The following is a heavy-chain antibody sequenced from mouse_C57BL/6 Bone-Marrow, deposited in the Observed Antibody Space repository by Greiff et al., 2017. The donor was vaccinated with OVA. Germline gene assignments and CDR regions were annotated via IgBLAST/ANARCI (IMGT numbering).Heavy chain of an antibody. V-gene: IGHV1-62-2*01. Sequence: VKLMESGAELVKPGASVKLSCKASGYTFTEYTIHWVKQRSGQGLEWIGWFYPGSGSIKYNEKFKDKATLTADKASSTVYMELSRLTSEDSAVYFCARHGSDDGYSYYFDYWGQGTTLTVSS. CDR2: FYPGSGSI. J-gene: IGHJ2*01. CDR3: ARHGSDDGYSYYFDY. CDR1: GYTFTEYT. D-gene: IGHD2-3*01.